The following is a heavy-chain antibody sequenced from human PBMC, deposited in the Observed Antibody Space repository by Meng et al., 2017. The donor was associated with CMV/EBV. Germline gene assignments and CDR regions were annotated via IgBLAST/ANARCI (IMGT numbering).Heavy chain of an antibody. D-gene: IGHD6-6*01. CDR1: GYTFTGHY. J-gene: IGHJ4*02. CDR3: ARVREYSSSSEFDY. V-gene: IGHV1-2*02. CDR2: INPNSGGT. Sequence: ASVNVSCKASGYTFTGHYMHWVRQAPGQGLEWMGWINPNSGGTNYAQKFQGRVTMTRDTAISTAYMELSRLRSDDTAVYYCARVREYSSSSEFDYWGQGTLVTVSS.